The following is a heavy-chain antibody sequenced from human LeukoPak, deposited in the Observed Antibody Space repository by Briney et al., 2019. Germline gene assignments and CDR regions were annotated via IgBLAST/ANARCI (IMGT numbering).Heavy chain of an antibody. CDR1: GFTFSRHG. D-gene: IGHD3-16*01. Sequence: GGSQRLSCAASGFTFSRHGMNWVRQATGKGLECVSYIRSSSTIYYGDSVRGRFTISRDNAKNSLYLQMNSLRDEDTGVYYCARGELGGDYWGQGTLVTVSS. CDR2: IRSSSTI. V-gene: IGHV3-48*02. J-gene: IGHJ4*02. CDR3: ARGELGGDY.